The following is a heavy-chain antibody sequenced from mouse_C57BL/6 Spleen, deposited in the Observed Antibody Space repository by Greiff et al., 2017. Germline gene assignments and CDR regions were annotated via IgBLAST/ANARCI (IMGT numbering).Heavy chain of an antibody. CDR2: IDPSDSYT. J-gene: IGHJ1*03. V-gene: IGHV1-69*01. D-gene: IGHD2-1*01. CDR1: GYTFTSYW. CDR3: ARNYGKAWYFDV. Sequence: VQLQQPGAELVMPGASVKLSCKASGYTFTSYWMHWVKQRPGQGLEWIGEIDPSDSYTNYNQKFKGKSTLTVDKSSSTAYMQLSSLTSEDSAVYYCARNYGKAWYFDVWGTGTTVTVSS.